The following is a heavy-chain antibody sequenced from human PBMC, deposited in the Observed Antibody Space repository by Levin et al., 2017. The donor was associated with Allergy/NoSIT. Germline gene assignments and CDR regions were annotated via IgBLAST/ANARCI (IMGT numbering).Heavy chain of an antibody. CDR2: ISYDGSNK. D-gene: IGHD3-22*01. CDR1: GFTFSSYA. CDR3: ARTEGYYDSSGYYYVRWFDY. V-gene: IGHV3-30-3*01. J-gene: IGHJ4*02. Sequence: PGGSLRLSCAASGFTFSSYAMHWVRQAPGKGLEWVAVISYDGSNKYYADSVKGRFTISRDNSKNTLYLQMNSLRAEDTAVYYCARTEGYYDSSGYYYVRWFDYWGQGTLVTVSS.